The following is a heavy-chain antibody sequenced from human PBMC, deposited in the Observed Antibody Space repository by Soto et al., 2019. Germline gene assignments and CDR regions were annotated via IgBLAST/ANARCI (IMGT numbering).Heavy chain of an antibody. CDR1: GFTFSSYG. CDR3: ARDTNWLEQWLVPFDY. D-gene: IGHD6-19*01. Sequence: QVQLVESGGGVVQPGRSLRLSCAASGFTFSSYGMHWVRQAPGKGLEWVAVIWYDGSNKYYADSVKGLFTISRDNSKNTLYLQMNSLRAEDTAVYYCARDTNWLEQWLVPFDYWGQGTLVTVSS. CDR2: IWYDGSNK. V-gene: IGHV3-33*01. J-gene: IGHJ4*02.